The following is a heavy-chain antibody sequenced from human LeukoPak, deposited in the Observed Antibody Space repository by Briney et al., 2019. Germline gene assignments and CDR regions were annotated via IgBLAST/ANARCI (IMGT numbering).Heavy chain of an antibody. Sequence: GGSLRLSCAASGFTFSNYNMNWVRQAPGKGLEWVSSITSSSTYIYYADSVKGRFTISRDNAKNSLYLQMNSLRAEDTAVYYCARDRTDGTFGYWGQGTLVTVSS. CDR1: GFTFSNYN. CDR2: ITSSSTYI. D-gene: IGHD1-14*01. V-gene: IGHV3-21*01. J-gene: IGHJ4*02. CDR3: ARDRTDGTFGY.